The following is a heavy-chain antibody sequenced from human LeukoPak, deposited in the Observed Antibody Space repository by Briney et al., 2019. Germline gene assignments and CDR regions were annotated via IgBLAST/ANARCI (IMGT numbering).Heavy chain of an antibody. CDR1: GGSFSGYY. D-gene: IGHD2-21*01. CDR3: VRGGYYFDY. J-gene: IGHJ4*02. Sequence: KTSETLSLTCAVYGGSFSGYYWSWIRQPPGKGLEWIGEINHSGSTNYNPSLKSRVTISVDTSKNQFSLKLSSVTAADTAVYYCVRGGYYFDYWGQGTLVTVSS. V-gene: IGHV4-34*01. CDR2: INHSGST.